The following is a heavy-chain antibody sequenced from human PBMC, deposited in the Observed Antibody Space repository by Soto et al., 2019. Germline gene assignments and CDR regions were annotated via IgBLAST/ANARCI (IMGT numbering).Heavy chain of an antibody. J-gene: IGHJ4*02. D-gene: IGHD3-22*01. V-gene: IGHV1-18*01. CDR3: ERDLYDSSGYYYAY. CDR1: GYTFTNFG. Sequence: ASVKVSCKASGYTFTNFGISWVRQAPGQGLEWMGWIGAYNGDTNYAEKCQGRVTMTTDTSTITSGMERRSRGSDDTAVYYCERDLYDSSGYYYAYWGQGTLVTVSS. CDR2: IGAYNGDT.